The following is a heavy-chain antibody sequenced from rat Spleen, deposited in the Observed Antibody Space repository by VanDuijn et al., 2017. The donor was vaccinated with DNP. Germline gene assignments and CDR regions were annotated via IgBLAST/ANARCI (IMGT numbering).Heavy chain of an antibody. J-gene: IGHJ4*01. D-gene: IGHD1-12*02. V-gene: IGHV5-22*01. CDR3: ARVGDYHDGGDGDVLDA. Sequence: EVQLVESGGGLVQPGRSLKLSCAASGFTFSDYYMAWVRQAPTKGLALVAYINYDGTSTHYRDSGKGRFTISRDIEKSTLYLQMNSLRSEDTATYYCARVGDYHDGGDGDVLDAWGQGTSVTVSS. CDR1: GFTFSDYY. CDR2: INYDGTST.